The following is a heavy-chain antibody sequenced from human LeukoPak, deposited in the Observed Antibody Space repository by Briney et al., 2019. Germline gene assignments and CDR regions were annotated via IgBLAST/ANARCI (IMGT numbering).Heavy chain of an antibody. CDR3: ARGGYSSSWHYYYYYGMDV. Sequence: GASVKVSCKASGYTFPSYDINWVRQATGQGLEWMGWMNPNSGNTGYAQKFQGRVTMTRNTSISTAYMELTSLRPEDTAVYYCARGGYSSSWHYYYYYGMDVWGQGTTVTVSS. CDR2: MNPNSGNT. CDR1: GYTFPSYD. D-gene: IGHD6-13*01. J-gene: IGHJ6*02. V-gene: IGHV1-8*01.